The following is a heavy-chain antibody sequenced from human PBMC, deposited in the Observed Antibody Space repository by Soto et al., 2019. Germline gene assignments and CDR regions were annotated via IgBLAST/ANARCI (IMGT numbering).Heavy chain of an antibody. CDR2: INHSGST. CDR1: GGSFSGYY. Sequence: SETLSLTCAVYGGSFSGYYWSWIRQPPGKGLEWIGEINHSGSTNYNPSLKSRVTMSVDTSKNQFSLKLSSVTAADTAVYYCARGGFGVVIKSRQPGQRRRHYYYYGMDVWGQGTTVTVSS. V-gene: IGHV4-34*01. CDR3: ARGGFGVVIKSRQPGQRRRHYYYYGMDV. J-gene: IGHJ6*02. D-gene: IGHD3-3*01.